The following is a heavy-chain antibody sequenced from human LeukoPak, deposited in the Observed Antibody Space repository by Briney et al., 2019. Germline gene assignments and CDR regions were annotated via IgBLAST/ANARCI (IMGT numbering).Heavy chain of an antibody. CDR1: GGSISSYY. V-gene: IGHV4-59*01. CDR2: IYYSGST. CDR3: ARGVPGAAYYFDY. D-gene: IGHD2-2*01. Sequence: PSETLSLTCTVSGGSISSYYWSWIRQPPGKGLEWIGYIYYSGSTNYNPSLKSRVTISVDTSKNQFSPKLSSVTAADTAVYYCARGVPGAAYYFDYWGQGTLVTVSS. J-gene: IGHJ4*02.